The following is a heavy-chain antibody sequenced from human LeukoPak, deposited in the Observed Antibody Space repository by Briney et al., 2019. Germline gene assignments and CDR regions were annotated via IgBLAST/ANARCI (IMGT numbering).Heavy chain of an antibody. Sequence: GGTLKLSCTASGFTVSRYGMKWIPQAPGKGLEWVSDISGRGGTTYYADSVKGRFTISRDNSKNTLYVQMNSLRAEDTAVYYCAKWAPLGVSYWDCWGQGTLVTVSS. V-gene: IGHV3-23*01. D-gene: IGHD3-16*01. J-gene: IGHJ4*02. CDR3: AKWAPLGVSYWDC. CDR2: ISGRGGTT. CDR1: GFTVSRYG.